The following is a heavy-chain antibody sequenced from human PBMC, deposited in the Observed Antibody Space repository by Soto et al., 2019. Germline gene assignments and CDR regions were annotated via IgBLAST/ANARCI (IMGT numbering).Heavy chain of an antibody. CDR2: INPSGGST. CDR1: GYTFTSYY. D-gene: IGHD6-19*01. Sequence: ASVKVSFKASGYTFTSYYMQWVRQAPGQGLEWMGIINPSGGSTSYAQKFQGRVTMTRDTSTSTVYMELSSLRSEDTAVYYCARDWWYSSGWYYYYGMDVWGHGTTVTVSS. V-gene: IGHV1-46*01. CDR3: ARDWWYSSGWYYYYGMDV. J-gene: IGHJ6*02.